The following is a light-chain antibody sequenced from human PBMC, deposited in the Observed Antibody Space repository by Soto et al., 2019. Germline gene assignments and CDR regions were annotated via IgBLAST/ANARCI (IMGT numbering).Light chain of an antibody. Sequence: ELVLTQAPATLSLSPGERATLSCRARQSVSSYLAWYQQKPGQAPSLLIYDASNRATVIPARFSGSGSGTEFTLAISSLEPEDFAVYYCKQRSNWHFGQGTPLQIK. CDR1: QSVSSY. CDR3: KQRSNWH. CDR2: DAS. J-gene: IGKJ2*01. V-gene: IGKV3-11*01.